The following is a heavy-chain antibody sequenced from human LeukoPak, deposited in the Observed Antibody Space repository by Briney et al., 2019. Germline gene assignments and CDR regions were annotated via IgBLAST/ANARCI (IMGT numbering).Heavy chain of an antibody. CDR1: GYTLTELS. CDR2: FDPEDDET. D-gene: IGHD2-2*01. CDR3: ATDSVVPAAPWWDYYGMDV. V-gene: IGHV1-24*01. Sequence: ASVKVSCKVSGYTLTELSMHWVRQAPGKGLEWMGGFDPEDDETIYAQKFQGRVTMTEDTSTDTAYMELSSLRSEDTAVYYCATDSVVPAAPWWDYYGMDVWGQGTTVTVSS. J-gene: IGHJ6*02.